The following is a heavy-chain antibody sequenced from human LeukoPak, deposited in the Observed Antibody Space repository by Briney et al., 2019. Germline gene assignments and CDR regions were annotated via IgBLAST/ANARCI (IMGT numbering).Heavy chain of an antibody. V-gene: IGHV3-30*03. D-gene: IGHD3-22*01. J-gene: IGHJ4*02. CDR2: ISYDGSNK. CDR3: ARDSYGSSGYYYVSDY. CDR1: GFTFSSYG. Sequence: GGSLRLSCAASGFTFSSYGMHWVRQAPGKGLEWVTLISYDGSNKYYADSVKGRFTISRDNSKNTLYLQMNSLRAGDTAVYYCARDSYGSSGYYYVSDYWGQGTLVTVSS.